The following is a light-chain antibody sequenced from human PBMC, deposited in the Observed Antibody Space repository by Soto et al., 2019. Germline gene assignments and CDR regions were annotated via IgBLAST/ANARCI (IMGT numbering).Light chain of an antibody. J-gene: IGLJ1*01. V-gene: IGLV2-14*01. Sequence: QSVLPQPASVSGSPGQTITISCTGTSSDVGGYDYVSWHQQHPGKAPKLMIYDVSKRPSGVSNRFSGSKSGNTASLTISGLQAEDEADYYCSSKRGSTGVFGTGTKVTVL. CDR3: SSKRGSTGV. CDR1: SSDVGGYDY. CDR2: DVS.